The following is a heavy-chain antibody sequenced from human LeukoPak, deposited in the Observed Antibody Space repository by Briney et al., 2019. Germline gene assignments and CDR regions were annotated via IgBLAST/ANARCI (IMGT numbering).Heavy chain of an antibody. V-gene: IGHV2-70*11. Sequence: TLSLTCTVSGGSISTYYWSWIRQPPGKALEWLARIDWDDDKYYSTSLKTRLTISKDTSKNQVVLTMTNMDPVDTATYYCARTKLSGYSLIDYWGQGTLVTVSS. D-gene: IGHD6-13*01. CDR2: IDWDDDK. CDR1: GGSISTYYW. CDR3: ARTKLSGYSLIDY. J-gene: IGHJ4*02.